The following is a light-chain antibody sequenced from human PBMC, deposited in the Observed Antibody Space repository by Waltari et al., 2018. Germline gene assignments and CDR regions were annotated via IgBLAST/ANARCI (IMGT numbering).Light chain of an antibody. CDR1: QSISDY. J-gene: IGKJ1*01. CDR2: DAS. CDR3: QHYSGFSSRT. Sequence: DIQMTQSPSTLSPSVGDTLTTTCRASQSISDYLAGYQQKPGKAPKLLIYDASTLKNGVPSRFSGSVSGTEFTLTISSLQPDDFATYYCQHYSGFSSRTFGQGTKVDIK. V-gene: IGKV1-5*01.